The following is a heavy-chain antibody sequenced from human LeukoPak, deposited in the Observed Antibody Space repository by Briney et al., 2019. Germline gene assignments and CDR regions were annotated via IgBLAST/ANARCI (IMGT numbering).Heavy chain of an antibody. CDR3: ARLGWLKETNKYHWFDP. V-gene: IGHV5-51*01. D-gene: IGHD5-12*01. CDR2: IYPGDSDT. J-gene: IGHJ5*02. CDR1: GYSFTSYW. Sequence: GESLKISCKGSGYSFTSYWIGWVRQVPGKGLELMGIIYPGDSDTRYSPSFQGQVTISADKSISTAYLQWSSLKASDTAMYYCARLGWLKETNKYHWFDPWGQGTLVTVSS.